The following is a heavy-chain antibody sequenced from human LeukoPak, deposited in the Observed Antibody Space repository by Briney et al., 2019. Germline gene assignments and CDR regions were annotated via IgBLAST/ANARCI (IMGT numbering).Heavy chain of an antibody. Sequence: PSETLSLTCTVSGGSISTYYWNWIRQPPGKGLERIGYIYYSGSTNYNPSLKSRVTISVDTSRNQFSLKLSSVTAADTAVYYCARSRGYSYGFDYWGQGTLVTVSS. D-gene: IGHD5-18*01. CDR2: IYYSGST. CDR3: ARSRGYSYGFDY. CDR1: GGSISTYY. J-gene: IGHJ4*02. V-gene: IGHV4-59*01.